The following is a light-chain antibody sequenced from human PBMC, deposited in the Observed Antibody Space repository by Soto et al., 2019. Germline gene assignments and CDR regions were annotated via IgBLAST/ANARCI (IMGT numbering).Light chain of an antibody. J-gene: IGKJ1*01. Sequence: AIRMTQSPSSFSASTGDRVTITCRASQGISSYLAWYQQKPGKAPKLLIYAASTLQSGVPSRFSGSGSGTVFTLTISCLQSEDFATYYCQQYYSYPPTFGQGTKV. CDR1: QGISSY. CDR3: QQYYSYPPT. CDR2: AAS. V-gene: IGKV1-8*01.